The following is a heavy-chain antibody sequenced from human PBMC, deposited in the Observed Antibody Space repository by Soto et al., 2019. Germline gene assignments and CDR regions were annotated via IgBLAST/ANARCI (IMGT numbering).Heavy chain of an antibody. J-gene: IGHJ4*02. CDR3: ARVGLQRDFDFGY. Sequence: SVKVSCKASGGTFSSYAISWVRQAPGQGLEWMGGIIPIFGTANYAQKFQGRVTITADESTSTAYMELSSLRSEDTAVYYCARVGLQRDFDFGYWGQGTLVTVSS. CDR2: IIPIFGTA. CDR1: GGTFSSYA. D-gene: IGHD3-3*01. V-gene: IGHV1-69*13.